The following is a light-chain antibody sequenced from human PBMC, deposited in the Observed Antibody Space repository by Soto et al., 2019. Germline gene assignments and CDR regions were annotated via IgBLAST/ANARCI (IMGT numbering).Light chain of an antibody. V-gene: IGKV1-39*01. CDR1: QSISSY. Sequence: DIQMTQSPSSLSASVGDRVTITCRASQSISSYLNWYQQKPGKAPKLLIYAASSLQSGVPSRFSGSGSGTDFTLTISSQQPEDFATYYCQQSYSTMYTLGQGTKLEIK. J-gene: IGKJ2*01. CDR3: QQSYSTMYT. CDR2: AAS.